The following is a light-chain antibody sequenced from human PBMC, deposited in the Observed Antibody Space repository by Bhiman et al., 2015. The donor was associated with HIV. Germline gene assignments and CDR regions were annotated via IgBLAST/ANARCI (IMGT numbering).Light chain of an antibody. CDR2: FDS. Sequence: SYELTQPPSVSVASGKTAQITCGGPNFGTKSVHWYQQRPGQAPVLVISFDSDRPSGIPERFSGSNSGNTATLTISRVEAGDEADYYCQVWSSSSDHSVVFGGGTRLTVL. J-gene: IGLJ2*01. CDR3: QVWSSSSDHSVV. V-gene: IGLV3-21*04. CDR1: NFGTKS.